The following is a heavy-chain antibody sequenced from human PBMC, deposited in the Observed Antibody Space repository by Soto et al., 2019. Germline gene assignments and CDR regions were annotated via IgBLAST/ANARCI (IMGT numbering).Heavy chain of an antibody. CDR3: ARESITIFGVVIIPVVYFDY. V-gene: IGHV3-21*01. Sequence: TGGSLRLSCAASGFTFSSYSMNWVRQAPGKGLEWVSSTSSSSSYIYYADSVKGRFTISRDNAKNSLYLQMNSLRAEDTAVYYCARESITIFGVVIIPVVYFDYWGQGTLVTVSS. J-gene: IGHJ4*02. CDR1: GFTFSSYS. CDR2: TSSSSSYI. D-gene: IGHD3-3*01.